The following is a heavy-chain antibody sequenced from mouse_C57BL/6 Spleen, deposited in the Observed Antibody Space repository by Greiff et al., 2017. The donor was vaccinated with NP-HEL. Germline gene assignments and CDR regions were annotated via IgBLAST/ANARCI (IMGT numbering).Heavy chain of an antibody. D-gene: IGHD1-1*01. CDR3: ARHYYGTANWEGYYAMDY. Sequence: EVKLVESGGGLVKPGGSLKLSCAASGFTFSDYGMHWVRQAPEKGLEWVAYISSGSSTIYYADTVKGRFTISRDNAKNTLFLQMTSLRSEDTAMYYCARHYYGTANWEGYYAMDYWGQGTSVTVSS. J-gene: IGHJ4*01. CDR1: GFTFSDYG. V-gene: IGHV5-17*01. CDR2: ISSGSSTI.